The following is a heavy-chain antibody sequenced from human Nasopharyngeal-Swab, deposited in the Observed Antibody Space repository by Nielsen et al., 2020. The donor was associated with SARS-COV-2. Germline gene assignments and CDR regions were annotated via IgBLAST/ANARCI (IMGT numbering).Heavy chain of an antibody. CDR1: GGSISSSSYY. CDR2: IYYSGST. CDR3: ARTPQGEDSSGWYVLYGMDV. Sequence: SVTLSLTCTVSGGSISSSSYYWVWIRQPPGKGLAWIGSIYYSGSTYYNPSLKSRVTISVDTSKNQFSLKLSSVTAADTAVYYCARTPQGEDSSGWYVLYGMDVWGQGTTVTVSS. D-gene: IGHD6-19*01. V-gene: IGHV4-39*01. J-gene: IGHJ6*02.